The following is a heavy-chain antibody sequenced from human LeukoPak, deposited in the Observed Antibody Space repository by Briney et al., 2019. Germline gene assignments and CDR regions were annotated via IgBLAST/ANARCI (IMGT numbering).Heavy chain of an antibody. CDR2: ITAYTGHT. CDR1: GYTFKNSG. CDR3: ARDGSTGVAGVMDS. J-gene: IGHJ4*02. Sequence: GASVTVSCKASGYTFKNSGINWVRQAPGQGLEWMGWITAYTGHTNYAQKFSGRVTVTTATSTRTAYMELRGLTSDDTAVYFCARDGSTGVAGVMDSWGQGTLVTVSS. D-gene: IGHD4-17*01. V-gene: IGHV1-18*01.